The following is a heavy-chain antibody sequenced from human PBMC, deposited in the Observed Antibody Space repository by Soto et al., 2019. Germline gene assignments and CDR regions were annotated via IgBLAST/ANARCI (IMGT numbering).Heavy chain of an antibody. D-gene: IGHD3-10*01. J-gene: IGHJ6*02. Sequence: QVQLVESGGGLVKPGGSLRLSCEASGFTFSDYYMSWIRQVPGKGLEWVSYISIGGTPIYYADSVKGRFTISRDNAQNSLYLHMNSLTAEDTALYYCVRGPEELGYYNSIDVWGQGTTVTVS. V-gene: IGHV3-11*01. CDR3: VRGPEELGYYNSIDV. CDR2: ISIGGTPI. CDR1: GFTFSDYY.